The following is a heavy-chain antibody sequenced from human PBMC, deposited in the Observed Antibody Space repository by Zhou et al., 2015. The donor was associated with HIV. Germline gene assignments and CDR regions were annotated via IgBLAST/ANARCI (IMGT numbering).Heavy chain of an antibody. J-gene: IGHJ2*01. D-gene: IGHD2-2*02. CDR1: GDPFSSYA. CDR2: IIPLTREV. V-gene: IGHV1-69*06. Sequence: QSQIVQSGAEVKQPGSSVKLSCRSSGDPFSSYAVSWVRQAPGQGPEFMGRIIPLTREVMYSEKFRDRIKISADRSTAIVFLEVTGLISSDTAVYYCARDQTPRYTSDRGWYFDFWGRGTQVTVSS. CDR3: ARDQTPRYTSDRGWYFDF.